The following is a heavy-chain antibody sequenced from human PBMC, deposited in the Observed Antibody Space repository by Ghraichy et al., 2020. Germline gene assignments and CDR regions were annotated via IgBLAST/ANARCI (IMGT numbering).Heavy chain of an antibody. CDR3: AKNGKEEVVGPIENYFHY. J-gene: IGHJ4*02. Sequence: GGSLRLSCAASGFTFSSYGMHWVRQAPGKGLEWVAVISYDGSNKYYADSVKGRFTISRDNSKNTLYLQMNSLRTEDTAVYYCAKNGKEEVVGPIENYFHYWGQGTLVTVSS. V-gene: IGHV3-30*18. CDR1: GFTFSSYG. D-gene: IGHD2-15*01. CDR2: ISYDGSNK.